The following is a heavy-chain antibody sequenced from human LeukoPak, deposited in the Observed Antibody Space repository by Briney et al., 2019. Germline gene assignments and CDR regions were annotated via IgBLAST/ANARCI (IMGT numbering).Heavy chain of an antibody. Sequence: GGSLRLSCAASGFTFSNYNMNWVRQAPGKGLEWVSSISSSSSYIYYADSVKGRFTISRDNAKNSLYLQMNSLRAEDTAVYYCATDYYDSSGYYCWGQGTLVTVSS. J-gene: IGHJ4*02. V-gene: IGHV3-21*01. D-gene: IGHD3-22*01. CDR2: ISSSSSYI. CDR1: GFTFSNYN. CDR3: ATDYYDSSGYYC.